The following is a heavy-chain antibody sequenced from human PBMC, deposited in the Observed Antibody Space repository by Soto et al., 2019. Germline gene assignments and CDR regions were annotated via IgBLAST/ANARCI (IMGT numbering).Heavy chain of an antibody. V-gene: IGHV3-53*01. J-gene: IGHJ4*02. CDR3: ARDDDYGDNGLDY. CDR2: IVTGGDT. Sequence: EVQLVESGGGLIQPGDSLRLSCAVSGFSVSRNYMGWVRQAPVKGLEWVSSIVTGGDTLYADSVKGRFTFSRDTSKNTLYREMNSLRAEDKAVYYCARDDDYGDNGLDYWGQGTLVTVSS. D-gene: IGHD4-17*01. CDR1: GFSVSRNY.